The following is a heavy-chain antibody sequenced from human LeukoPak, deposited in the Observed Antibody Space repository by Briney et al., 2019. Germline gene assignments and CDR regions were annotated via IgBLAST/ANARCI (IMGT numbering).Heavy chain of an antibody. CDR3: AKGARPYYDFWSGFDY. Sequence: GGSLRLSCAASGFTFSSYAMHWVRQAPGKGLEWVAVISYDGSNKYYADSVKGRFTISRDNSKNTLYLQMNSLRAEDTAVYYCAKGARPYYDFWSGFDYWGQGTLVTVSS. CDR2: ISYDGSNK. CDR1: GFTFSSYA. J-gene: IGHJ4*02. D-gene: IGHD3-3*01. V-gene: IGHV3-30-3*01.